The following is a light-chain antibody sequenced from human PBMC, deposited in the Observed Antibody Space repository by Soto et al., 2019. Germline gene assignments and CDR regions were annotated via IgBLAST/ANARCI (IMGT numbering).Light chain of an antibody. V-gene: IGLV2-14*01. Sequence: QSALTQPASVSGSPGQSITISCTGTSSDVGGYNYVSWYQQHPGKAPKLMIYEVSNRPSGVSNRFSGSKSGNSASLTISGLQAEDEADYYCSSYTSSSTPHVFGTGTKLTVL. CDR1: SSDVGGYNY. J-gene: IGLJ1*01. CDR2: EVS. CDR3: SSYTSSSTPHV.